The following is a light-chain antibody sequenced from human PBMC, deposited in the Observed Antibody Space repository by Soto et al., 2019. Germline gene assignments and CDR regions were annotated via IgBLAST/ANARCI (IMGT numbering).Light chain of an antibody. CDR2: AAS. J-gene: IGKJ2*01. CDR1: QGISSN. CDR3: QQYYSYPLYT. Sequence: AIRMTQSPSSLSASKGDRVTITCRASQGISSNLAWYQQKPGKAPKLLIYAASTLQSGVPSRFSGSGSGTDFTLTISCQQSEDFATYYCQQYYSYPLYTFGQGTKQEIK. V-gene: IGKV1-8*01.